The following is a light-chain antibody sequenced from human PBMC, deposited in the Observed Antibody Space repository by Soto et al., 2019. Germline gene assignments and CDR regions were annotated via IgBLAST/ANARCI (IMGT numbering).Light chain of an antibody. CDR3: QQYFKSPWT. Sequence: EIVLTQSPGTLSLSPGERATLSCGASQTVSSNYLAWYQQKPGQAPRLLIYGASSRATGIPDRFSGSGSRTDFVLTISRLEPEDFAVYYCQQYFKSPWTFGQGTKVEIK. V-gene: IGKV3-20*01. CDR1: QTVSSNY. J-gene: IGKJ1*01. CDR2: GAS.